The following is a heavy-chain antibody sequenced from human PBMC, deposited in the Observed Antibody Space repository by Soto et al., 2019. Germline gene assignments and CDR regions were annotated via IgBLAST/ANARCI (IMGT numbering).Heavy chain of an antibody. V-gene: IGHV1-69*01. CDR2: IIPVFGLV. Sequence: QVHLLLQSGAEVKKPGSSVKVSCKASGGTPSNSAISWVRQAPGQGLEWMGGIIPVFGLVKYAQNFQCRVTITADESTNTAYMELSSLRPEETAVYYCAGGRRVGVGIRAYDGMDVWGQGTTVTVSS. J-gene: IGHJ6*02. CDR1: GGTPSNSA. CDR3: AGGRRVGVGIRAYDGMDV. D-gene: IGHD2-15*01.